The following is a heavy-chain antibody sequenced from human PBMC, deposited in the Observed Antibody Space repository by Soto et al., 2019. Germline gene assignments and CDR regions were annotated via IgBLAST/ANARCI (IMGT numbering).Heavy chain of an antibody. CDR1: GVSISNDDYY. J-gene: IGHJ6*02. D-gene: IGHD6-6*01. CDR2: TQYSVIT. V-gene: IGHV4-30-4*01. Sequence: PSETLSLTCTVSGVSISNDDYYWTWIRQPPGKGLEWIGNTQYSVITNYNPSLKSRLTISVDTSKNQFSLKLGSVTAADTAVYYCARGVEARPARLGMDAWGQGTTVTVSS. CDR3: ARGVEARPARLGMDA.